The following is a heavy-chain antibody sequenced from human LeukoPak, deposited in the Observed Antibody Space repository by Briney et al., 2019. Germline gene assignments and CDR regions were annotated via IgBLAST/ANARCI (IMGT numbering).Heavy chain of an antibody. CDR1: GFTSSSYW. D-gene: IGHD2-2*01. CDR3: ARDQRYCSSSSCPWEPFDY. J-gene: IGHJ4*02. CDR2: IKQDGSEK. V-gene: IGHV3-7*05. Sequence: GGSLRLSCAASGFTSSSYWMSRVRQAPGKGLEWVANIKQDGSEKYYVDSVKGRFTISRDNAKNSLYLQMNSLRAEDTAVYYCARDQRYCSSSSCPWEPFDYWGQGTLVTVSS.